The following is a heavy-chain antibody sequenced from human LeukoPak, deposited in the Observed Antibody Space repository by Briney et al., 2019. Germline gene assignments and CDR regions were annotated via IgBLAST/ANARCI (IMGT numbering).Heavy chain of an antibody. CDR3: AAEVYGSSGYQRSSY. J-gene: IGHJ4*02. CDR2: IVVGSGNT. Sequence: VTSVKVSCKASGFTFTSSAMQWGRHARGQRLEWIGWIVVGSGNTNYAQKFQERVTITRDMSTSTAYMELSSLRSEDTAVYYCAAEVYGSSGYQRSSYWGQGTLVTVSS. D-gene: IGHD3-22*01. CDR1: GFTFTSSA. V-gene: IGHV1-58*02.